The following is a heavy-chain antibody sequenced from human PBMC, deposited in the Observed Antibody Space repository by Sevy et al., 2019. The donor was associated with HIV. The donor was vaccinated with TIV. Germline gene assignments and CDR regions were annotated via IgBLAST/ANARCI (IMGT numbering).Heavy chain of an antibody. CDR2: ISYDGSNK. Sequence: GGSLRLSCAASGFTFSSYAMHWVRQAPGKGLEWVAVISYDGSNKYYADSVKGRFTISRDNPKNTLYLQMNSLRAEDTAVYYCARDLTYCSGGSCSPSYYYYGMDVWGQGTTVTVSS. J-gene: IGHJ6*02. CDR3: ARDLTYCSGGSCSPSYYYYGMDV. CDR1: GFTFSSYA. D-gene: IGHD2-15*01. V-gene: IGHV3-30-3*01.